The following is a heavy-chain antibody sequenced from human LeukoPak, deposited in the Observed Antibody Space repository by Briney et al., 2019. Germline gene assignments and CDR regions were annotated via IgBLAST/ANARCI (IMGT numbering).Heavy chain of an antibody. D-gene: IGHD2-21*02. CDR1: GGSISSSSYY. CDR2: IYYSGST. J-gene: IGHJ4*02. Sequence: PSETLSLTCTVSGGSISSSSYYWGWIRQPPGKGLEWIGSIYYSGSTYYNPSLKSRVTISVDTSKNQFSLKLSSVTAADTAVYYCARAGGDGDYSRPVDYWGQGTLVTVSS. V-gene: IGHV4-39*07. CDR3: ARAGGDGDYSRPVDY.